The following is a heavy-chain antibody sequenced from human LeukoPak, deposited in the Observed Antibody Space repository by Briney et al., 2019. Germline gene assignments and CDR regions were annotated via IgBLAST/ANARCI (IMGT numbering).Heavy chain of an antibody. D-gene: IGHD3-10*01. Sequence: LTCAVYGGSFSGYYWSWIRQPPGKGLEWVGEINHSGSTNYNPSLKSRVTISVDTSKNQFSLKLSSVTAADTAVYYCARSITMVRGVIDYWGQGTLVTVSS. V-gene: IGHV4-34*01. CDR3: ARSITMVRGVIDY. CDR2: INHSGST. J-gene: IGHJ4*02. CDR1: GGSFSGYY.